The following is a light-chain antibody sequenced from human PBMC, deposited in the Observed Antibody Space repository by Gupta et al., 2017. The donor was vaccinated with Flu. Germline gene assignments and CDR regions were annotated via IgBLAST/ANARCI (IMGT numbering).Light chain of an antibody. CDR3: QQYNSDLWT. Sequence: DIQMTQSPSTLSASVGDRVTITCRASQSISGWLAWYQQKPGKAPKLLIYKASNLEGGVPSRFSGSGSGTEFTLTISSLQPDDFATYYCQQYNSDLWTFGQGTKVEIK. CDR2: KAS. J-gene: IGKJ1*01. V-gene: IGKV1-5*03. CDR1: QSISGW.